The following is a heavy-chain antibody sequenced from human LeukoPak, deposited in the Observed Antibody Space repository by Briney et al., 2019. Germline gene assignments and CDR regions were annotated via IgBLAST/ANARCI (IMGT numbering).Heavy chain of an antibody. Sequence: GGSLRLSCAASGFTFSSYGMNWVRQAPGKGLEWVSSISSSSSSYIYYADSVKGRFTISRDNAKNSLYLQMNSLRAEDTAVYYCARAYGSGTLDWFDPWGQGTLVTVSS. CDR1: GFTFSSYG. J-gene: IGHJ5*02. D-gene: IGHD3-10*01. CDR2: ISSSSSSYI. CDR3: ARAYGSGTLDWFDP. V-gene: IGHV3-21*01.